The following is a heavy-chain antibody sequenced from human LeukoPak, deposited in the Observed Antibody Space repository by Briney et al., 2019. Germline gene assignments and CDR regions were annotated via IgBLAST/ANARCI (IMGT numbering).Heavy chain of an antibody. CDR3: ARVAYDFWSGYYDPMFDY. CDR2: ISGSSSTI. Sequence: GGSLRLSCAASGFTFSSYSMNWVRQAPGKGLEWVSYISGSSSTIYYADSVKGRFTISRDNAKNSLYLQMNSLRAEDTAVYYCARVAYDFWSGYYDPMFDYWGQGTLVTVSS. J-gene: IGHJ4*02. CDR1: GFTFSSYS. V-gene: IGHV3-48*01. D-gene: IGHD3-3*01.